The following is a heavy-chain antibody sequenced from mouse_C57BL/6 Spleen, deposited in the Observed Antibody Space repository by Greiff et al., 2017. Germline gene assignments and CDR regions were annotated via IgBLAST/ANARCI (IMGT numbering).Heavy chain of an antibody. CDR2: IDPETGGT. J-gene: IGHJ2*01. D-gene: IGHD1-1*01. V-gene: IGHV1-15*01. CDR3: TRGDYYGSSPFDY. CDR1: GYTFTDYE. Sequence: VKLMESGAELVRPGASVTLSCKASGYTFTDYEMHWVKQTPVHGLEWIGAIDPETGGTAYNQKFKGKAILTADKSSSTAYMELRSLTSEDSAVYYCTRGDYYGSSPFDYWGQGTTLTVSS.